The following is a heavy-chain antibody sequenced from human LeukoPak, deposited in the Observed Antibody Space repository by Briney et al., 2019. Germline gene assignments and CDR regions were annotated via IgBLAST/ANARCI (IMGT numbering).Heavy chain of an antibody. CDR2: ISYDGSNK. CDR1: GFTFSSYA. Sequence: GGSLRLSCAASGFTFSSYAMHWVRQAPGKGLEWVAVISYDGSNKYYADSVKGRFTISRDNSKNTLYLQMNSLRAEDTAVYYCARRGWSNWNYVDYWGQGTLVTVSS. D-gene: IGHD1-20*01. V-gene: IGHV3-30*14. J-gene: IGHJ4*02. CDR3: ARRGWSNWNYVDY.